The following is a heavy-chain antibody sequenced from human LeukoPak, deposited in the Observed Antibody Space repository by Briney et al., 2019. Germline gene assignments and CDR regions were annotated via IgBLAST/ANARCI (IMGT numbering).Heavy chain of an antibody. CDR3: AKSKVVVAATNWFDP. CDR1: GFTVSSNY. V-gene: IGHV3-53*01. J-gene: IGHJ5*02. CDR2: IYSGGST. Sequence: GGSLRLSCAASGFTVSSNYMSWVRQAPGKGLEWVSIIYSGGSTYYADSVKGRFTISRDNSKNTLYLQMNSLRAEDTAVYYCAKSKVVVAATNWFDPWGQGTLVTVSP. D-gene: IGHD2-15*01.